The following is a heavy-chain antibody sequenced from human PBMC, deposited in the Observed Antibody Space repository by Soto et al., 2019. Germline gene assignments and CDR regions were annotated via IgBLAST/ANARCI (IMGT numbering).Heavy chain of an antibody. Sequence: SSETLSLACAVYGGCFGGAYWSWVRQPPGKGLEWIGEINHSGSTNYNPSLKSRVTISVDTSKNQFSLKLSSVTAADTAVYYCARGLKITIFGVVITGTGWLDPGGPGTVVT. J-gene: IGHJ5*02. CDR3: ARGLKITIFGVVITGTGWLDP. V-gene: IGHV4-34*01. D-gene: IGHD3-3*01. CDR2: INHSGST. CDR1: GGCFGGAY.